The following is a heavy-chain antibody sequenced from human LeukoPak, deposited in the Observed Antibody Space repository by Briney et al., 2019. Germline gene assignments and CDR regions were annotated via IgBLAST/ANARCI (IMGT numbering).Heavy chain of an antibody. CDR1: GGTFSSYA. V-gene: IGHV1-69*04. D-gene: IGHD3-9*01. Sequence: SVKVSCKASGGTFSSYAIGWVRQAPGQGLEWMGRIIPILGIANYAQKFQGRVTITADKSTSTAYMELSSLRSEDTAVYYCARGLYYDILTGYYPFDYWGQGTLVTVSS. J-gene: IGHJ4*02. CDR2: IIPILGIA. CDR3: ARGLYYDILTGYYPFDY.